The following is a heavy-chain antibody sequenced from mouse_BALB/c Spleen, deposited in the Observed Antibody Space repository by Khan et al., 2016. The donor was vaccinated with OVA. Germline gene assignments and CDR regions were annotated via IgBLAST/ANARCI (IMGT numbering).Heavy chain of an antibody. CDR1: GFSLTNYG. D-gene: IGHD2-10*01. V-gene: IGHV2-6-1*01. J-gene: IGHJ4*01. CDR3: ARQPYYHYNIMDY. Sequence: QVQLKESGPGPVAPSQSLSITCTISGFSLTNYGVHWIRQPPGKGLEWLVVMWSDGSTTYNSALKSRLTISKDNSKSQVFLKMNSLQTDDTAMYFCARQPYYHYNIMDYWGQGTSVTVSS. CDR2: MWSDGST.